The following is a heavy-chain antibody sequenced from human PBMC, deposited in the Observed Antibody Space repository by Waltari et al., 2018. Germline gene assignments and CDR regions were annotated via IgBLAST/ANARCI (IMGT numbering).Heavy chain of an antibody. CDR1: GGSFSGYY. CDR2: INHSGST. J-gene: IGHJ5*02. CDR3: ASRATMIVRFDP. Sequence: QVQLQQWGAGLLKPSETLSLTCAVYGGSFSGYYWSWIRQPPGKGLEWIGEINHSGSTNYNPSLTSRVTISVDTSKSQFALKLSSVAAADTAVYYCASRATMIVRFDPWGQGTLVTVSS. V-gene: IGHV4-34*01. D-gene: IGHD3-22*01.